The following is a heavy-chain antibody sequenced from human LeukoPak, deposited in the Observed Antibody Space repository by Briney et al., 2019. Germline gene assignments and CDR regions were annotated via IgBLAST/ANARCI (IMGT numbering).Heavy chain of an antibody. D-gene: IGHD3-22*01. CDR1: GFTFRSYW. V-gene: IGHV3-7*01. CDR3: ASSYFDNSLHAYDI. J-gene: IGHJ3*02. CDR2: IKQDGSGM. Sequence: GGSLRLSCAASGFTFRSYWMDWVRQAPGKGLEWVANIKQDGSGMYYVDSVKGRFTISRDNTKNSLFLHMSSLRAEDTAVYFCASSYFDNSLHAYDIWGQGTMVTVSS.